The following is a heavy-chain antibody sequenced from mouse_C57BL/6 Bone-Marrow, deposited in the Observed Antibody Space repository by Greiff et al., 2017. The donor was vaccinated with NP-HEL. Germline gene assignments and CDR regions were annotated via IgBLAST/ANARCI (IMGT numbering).Heavy chain of an antibody. Sequence: EVQLQQSGPELVKPGASVKISCKASGYTFTDYYMNWVKQSHGKSLEWIGDINPNNGGTSYNQKFKGKATLTVDKSSSTAYMELRSLTSEDSAVYYCARRASCYGYFDYWGQGTTLTVSS. D-gene: IGHD3-2*02. J-gene: IGHJ2*01. V-gene: IGHV1-26*01. CDR3: ARRASCYGYFDY. CDR2: INPNNGGT. CDR1: GYTFTDYY.